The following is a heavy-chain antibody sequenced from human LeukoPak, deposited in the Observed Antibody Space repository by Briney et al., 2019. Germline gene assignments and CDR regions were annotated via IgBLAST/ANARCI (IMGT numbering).Heavy chain of an antibody. J-gene: IGHJ4*02. CDR2: VWFGESSQ. D-gene: IGHD1-26*01. CDR1: GFTFSNLG. Sequence: GGSLRLSCAASGFTFSNLGIHWVRQAPGKGLEWVAGVWFGESSQSYPDAVKGRFTISRDNSKNTVWLEMNSLRVEDTAVYYCAKGGRDTSKYYFDYWGQGTQVTVSS. CDR3: AKGGRDTSKYYFDY. V-gene: IGHV3-33*03.